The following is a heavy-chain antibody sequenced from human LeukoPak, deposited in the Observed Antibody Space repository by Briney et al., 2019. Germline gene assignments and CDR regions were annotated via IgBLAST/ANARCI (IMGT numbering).Heavy chain of an antibody. J-gene: IGHJ4*02. D-gene: IGHD3-3*01. CDR2: INPNSGGT. V-gene: IGHV1-2*02. Sequence: GASVKVSCKASGYTFTGYYMHWVRQAPGQGLEWMGWINPNSGGTNYAQKFQGRVTMTRDTSISTAFMELSRLRSDDTAVYYCAREITVFAVGTMSYWSQGTLVTVSS. CDR1: GYTFTGYY. CDR3: AREITVFAVGTMSY.